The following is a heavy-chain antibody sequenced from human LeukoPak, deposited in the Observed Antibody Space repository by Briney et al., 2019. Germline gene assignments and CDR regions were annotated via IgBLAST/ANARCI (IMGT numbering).Heavy chain of an antibody. CDR3: ARDLRLWFGESPFDY. D-gene: IGHD3-10*01. J-gene: IGHJ4*02. Sequence: GGSLRLSCAASGFTFSSYSMHWVRQAPGKGLGWVSRMNSGGSSTNYADSVKRRFTISRDNAKNTLYLQMNSLRAEDTAVYYCARDLRLWFGESPFDYWGQGTLVTVSS. V-gene: IGHV3-74*01. CDR1: GFTFSSYS. CDR2: MNSGGSST.